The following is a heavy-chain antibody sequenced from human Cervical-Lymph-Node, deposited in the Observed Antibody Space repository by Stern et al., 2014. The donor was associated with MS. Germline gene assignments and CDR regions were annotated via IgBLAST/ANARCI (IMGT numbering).Heavy chain of an antibody. Sequence: QVQLQQWGAGLLKPSETLSLTCAVYGGSLSGYYWSWIRQPPGKGLEWIGEINHSGSTNYNPSLKSRVTISVDTSKTQFSLTVSSVTAADTAVYYCASRVPSTTWYRDSWGQGTLVTVSS. D-gene: IGHD6-13*01. J-gene: IGHJ4*02. V-gene: IGHV4-34*01. CDR3: ASRVPSTTWYRDS. CDR2: INHSGST. CDR1: GGSLSGYY.